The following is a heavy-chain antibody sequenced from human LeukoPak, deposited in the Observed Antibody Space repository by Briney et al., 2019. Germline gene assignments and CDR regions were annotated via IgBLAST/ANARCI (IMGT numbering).Heavy chain of an antibody. CDR3: ARDAYCSSTSCYRTDAFDI. J-gene: IGHJ3*02. CDR1: GGSISSYY. V-gene: IGHV4-59*12. Sequence: SETLSLTCTVSGGSISSYYWSWIRQSPGKGLEWIGYIYDGGSTNYNPSLKSRVTMSVDTSKNQFSLKLSSVTAADTAVYYCARDAYCSSTSCYRTDAFDIWGQGTMVTVSS. D-gene: IGHD2-2*02. CDR2: IYDGGST.